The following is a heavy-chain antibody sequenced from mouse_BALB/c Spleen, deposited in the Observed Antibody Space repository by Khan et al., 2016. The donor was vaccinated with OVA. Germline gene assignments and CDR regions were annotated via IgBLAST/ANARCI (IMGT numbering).Heavy chain of an antibody. V-gene: IGHV1S41*01. D-gene: IGHD1-1*01. Sequence: DLVKPGASVKLSCKASGYTFTSYWINWIKQRPGQGLEWIGSIAPGSGSPYYNEMFKDKATLNVDTSSSTAYIQLSSLSSEDSAVYFCARENYYGSSHYAMDYWGQGTSVTVSS. CDR3: ARENYYGSSHYAMDY. CDR1: GYTFTSYW. J-gene: IGHJ4*01. CDR2: IAPGSGSP.